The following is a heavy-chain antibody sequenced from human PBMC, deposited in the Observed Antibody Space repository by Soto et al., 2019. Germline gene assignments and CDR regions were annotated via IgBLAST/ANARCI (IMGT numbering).Heavy chain of an antibody. J-gene: IGHJ4*02. CDR3: ARPDFWSGYSLDY. CDR1: GFSFSTYW. Sequence: GGSLRLSCAASGFSFSTYWMSWVRQAPGKGLEWVANIKQDGSEKYFVDSVKGRFTISRDNTKNSLYLQMNSLRAEDTAVYYCARPDFWSGYSLDYWGQGTLVTVSS. D-gene: IGHD3-3*01. V-gene: IGHV3-7*05. CDR2: IKQDGSEK.